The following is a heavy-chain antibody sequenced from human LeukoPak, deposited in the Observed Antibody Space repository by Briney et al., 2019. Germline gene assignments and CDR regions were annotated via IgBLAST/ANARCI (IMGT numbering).Heavy chain of an antibody. CDR2: INPNSGNT. CDR1: GYTFSSYD. J-gene: IGHJ4*02. Sequence: ASVKVSCKASGYTFSSYDINWVRQATGRGLEWMGWINPNSGNTGYAQKFQGRVTMTTISSVSTAYMELSSLTSEDTAVYYCARAPTSDNSDYYFDYWGQGTLVTVSS. V-gene: IGHV1-8*01. CDR3: ARAPTSDNSDYYFDY. D-gene: IGHD3-10*01.